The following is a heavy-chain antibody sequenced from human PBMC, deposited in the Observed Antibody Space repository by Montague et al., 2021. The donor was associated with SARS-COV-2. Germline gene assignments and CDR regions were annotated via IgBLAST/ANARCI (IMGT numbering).Heavy chain of an antibody. CDR1: GFSFSSSV. Sequence: SLRLSCAASGFSFSSSVMHWVRQAPGKGLEWVAVISYDGNIKNYXDSXKGRFTISRDNSKNTLYLQMNGLRPDDTAVYYCARGPHYCSGGDCFWGQGALVTVSS. CDR3: ARGPHYCSGGDCF. J-gene: IGHJ4*02. CDR2: ISYDGNIK. D-gene: IGHD2-15*01. V-gene: IGHV3-30*04.